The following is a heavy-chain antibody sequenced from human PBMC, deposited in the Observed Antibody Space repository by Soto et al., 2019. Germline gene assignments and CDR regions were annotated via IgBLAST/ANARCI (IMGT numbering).Heavy chain of an antibody. CDR3: AKDRVAGDVFDI. CDR2: ISYDGSNR. Sequence: QVQLVESGGGVVQPGRSLRLSCAASGFTFSNYGMHWVRQAPGKGLEWVALISYDGSNRYYAESLKGRYTIFRDNSKNTLYLQMNSLGESDTAVYYCAKDRVAGDVFDIWGQGTMVTVSS. CDR1: GFTFSNYG. V-gene: IGHV3-30*18. J-gene: IGHJ3*02. D-gene: IGHD6-19*01.